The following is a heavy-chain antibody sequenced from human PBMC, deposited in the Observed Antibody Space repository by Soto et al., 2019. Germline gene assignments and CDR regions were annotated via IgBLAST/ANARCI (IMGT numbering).Heavy chain of an antibody. CDR1: GGSFSGYY. CDR2: INHSGST. V-gene: IGHV4-34*01. D-gene: IGHD6-13*01. J-gene: IGHJ4*02. Sequence: QVQLQQWGAGLLKPSETLSLTCAVYGGSFSGYYWSWIRQPPGKGLEWIGEINHSGSTNYNPSLKSRVTISVDTSKNQFSLKLSSVTAADTAVYYCARVGYSREAALGRNMDYWGQGTLVTVSS. CDR3: ARVGYSREAALGRNMDY.